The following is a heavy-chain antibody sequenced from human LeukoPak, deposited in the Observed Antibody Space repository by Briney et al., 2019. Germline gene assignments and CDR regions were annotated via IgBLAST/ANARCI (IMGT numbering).Heavy chain of an antibody. CDR3: AKEPGDY. Sequence: GGSLRLSCAASGFTFDDYAMHWVRQAPGKGLEWVSGISWNSGSIGYADSVKGRFTISRDNAKNSLYLQMNSLRAEDTALYYCAKEPGDYWGQGTLVTVSS. CDR1: GFTFDDYA. V-gene: IGHV3-9*01. CDR2: ISWNSGSI. J-gene: IGHJ4*02.